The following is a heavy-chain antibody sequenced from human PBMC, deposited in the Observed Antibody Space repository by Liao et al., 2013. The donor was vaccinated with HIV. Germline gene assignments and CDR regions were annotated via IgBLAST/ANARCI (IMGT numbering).Heavy chain of an antibody. V-gene: IGHV4-4*07. D-gene: IGHD6-19*01. J-gene: IGHJ4*02. CDR3: ARDTGAVAGTIFDY. Sequence: QVQLQESGPGLVKPSETLSLTCTVSGGSISNYYWSWIRQSAGKGLEWIGRIHSSGSTNYNPSFRSRVTISIDTSKNQFSLNMNSATAADTAVYYCARDTGAVAGTIFDYWGQGTLVTVS. CDR2: IHSSGST. CDR1: GGSISNYY.